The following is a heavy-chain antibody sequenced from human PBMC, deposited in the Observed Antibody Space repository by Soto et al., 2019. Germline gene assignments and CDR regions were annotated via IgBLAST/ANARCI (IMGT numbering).Heavy chain of an antibody. D-gene: IGHD2-21*02. V-gene: IGHV4-59*01. Sequence: QVQLQESGPGLVKPSETLSLTCTVSGGSISNYYWSWIRQPPGKGLEWIGYIYNSGNTKYNPSLNSRVTISVYTSKSQISLRLSSATAADTAVYFCSRPNQGDYAFDIWGQGTLVTVSS. J-gene: IGHJ3*02. CDR2: IYNSGNT. CDR1: GGSISNYY. CDR3: SRPNQGDYAFDI.